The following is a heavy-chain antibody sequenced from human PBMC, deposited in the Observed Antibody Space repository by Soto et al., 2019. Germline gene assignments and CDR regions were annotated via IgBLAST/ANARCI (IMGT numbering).Heavy chain of an antibody. Sequence: ASVKVSCKASGYVFSSSFVHWVRQAPGQGLEWMAMINPTVGSTSYAHNFQGRIAVTRDTSTATVYLDLSSLRSADTAIYYCAREVNTVIMPGDTEDYSGLDVWGQGTTVTVS. V-gene: IGHV1-46*01. CDR1: GYVFSSSF. D-gene: IGHD2-21*02. CDR3: AREVNTVIMPGDTEDYSGLDV. CDR2: INPTVGST. J-gene: IGHJ6*02.